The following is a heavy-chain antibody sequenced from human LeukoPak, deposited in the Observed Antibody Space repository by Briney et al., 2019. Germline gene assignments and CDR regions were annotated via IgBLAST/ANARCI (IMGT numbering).Heavy chain of an antibody. CDR1: GYTFISHY. CDR2: INPSGGST. CDR3: ARDVDYYDSSGYYYDFDY. D-gene: IGHD3-22*01. Sequence: ASVKVSCKASGYTFISHYMHWVRQAPGQGLEWMGIINPSGGSTTYAQKFQGRVTMTRDKSISTAYMELSRLRSDDTAVYYCARDVDYYDSSGYYYDFDYWGQGTLVTVSS. J-gene: IGHJ4*02. V-gene: IGHV1-46*01.